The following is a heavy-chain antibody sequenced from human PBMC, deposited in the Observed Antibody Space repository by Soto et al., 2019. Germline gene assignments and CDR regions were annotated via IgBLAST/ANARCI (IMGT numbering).Heavy chain of an antibody. Sequence: QVQLQESGPGLVKPSETLSLTCTVSGGSISSYYWSWIRQPPGKGLEWIGYIYYSGSTNYNPSLQSRVTISVDTSKNQFSLKLSSVTAADTAVYYWAREGLTGTIGLYYYYGMDVWGQGTTVTVSS. V-gene: IGHV4-59*01. D-gene: IGHD1-7*01. CDR3: AREGLTGTIGLYYYYGMDV. J-gene: IGHJ6*02. CDR1: GGSISSYY. CDR2: IYYSGST.